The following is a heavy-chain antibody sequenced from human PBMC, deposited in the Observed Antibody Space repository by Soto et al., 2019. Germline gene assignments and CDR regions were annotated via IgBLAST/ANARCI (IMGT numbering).Heavy chain of an antibody. V-gene: IGHV1-18*01. D-gene: IGHD2-15*01. J-gene: IGHJ4*02. CDR3: SRLAGSLVY. CDR1: GYTFTSYG. CDR2: ISAYNGNT. Sequence: QVQLVQSGAEVKKPGASVKVSCKASGYTFTSYGISWVRQAPGQGLEWMGWISAYNGNTHYAQKLQGRVTMTTDTTKSTAYRELRSLRSDDTAVYYCSRLAGSLVYLGQGPLVTVSS.